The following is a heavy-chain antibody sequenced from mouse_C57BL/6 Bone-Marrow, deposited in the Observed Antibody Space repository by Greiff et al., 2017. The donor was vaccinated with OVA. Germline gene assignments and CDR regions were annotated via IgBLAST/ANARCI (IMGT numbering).Heavy chain of an antibody. V-gene: IGHV1-4*01. D-gene: IGHD1-1*01. Sequence: VQLQQSGAELARPGASVKMSCKASGYTFTSYTMHWVKQRPGQGLEWIGYINPSSGYTKYNQKFKDKATLTADKSSSTAYMQLSSLTSEDSAVDYCARWGTVVATADYWGQGTTLTVSS. CDR2: INPSSGYT. J-gene: IGHJ2*01. CDR3: ARWGTVVATADY. CDR1: GYTFTSYT.